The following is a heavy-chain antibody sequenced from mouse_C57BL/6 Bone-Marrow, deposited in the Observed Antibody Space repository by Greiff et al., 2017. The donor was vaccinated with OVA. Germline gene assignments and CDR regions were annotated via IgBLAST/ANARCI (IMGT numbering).Heavy chain of an antibody. CDR2: IYPRSCNT. J-gene: IGHJ3*01. CDR3: ARQGFITTVVAAH. CDR1: GYTFTSYG. V-gene: IGHV1-81*01. D-gene: IGHD1-1*01. Sequence: QVQLQQSGAELARPGASVKLSCTASGYTFTSYGISWVKQRTGQGLEWIGEIYPRSCNTYYNEKFKGKATLTADKSSSTAYMELRSLTSEDSAVYFCARQGFITTVVAAHWGQGTLVTVSA.